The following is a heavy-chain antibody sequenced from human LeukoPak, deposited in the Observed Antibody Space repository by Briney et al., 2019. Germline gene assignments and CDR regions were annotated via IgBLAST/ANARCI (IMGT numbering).Heavy chain of an antibody. D-gene: IGHD2-15*01. CDR1: GFTFSSYA. V-gene: IGHV3-23*01. CDR2: ISYSGGST. Sequence: GGSLRLSCAASGFTFSSYAMSWVRQAPGKGLEWVSGISYSGGSTYSADSVEGRFTISRDNSKNTLYLQMNSLRAEDTAVYYCAKVSSWDIVVVEPFDYWGQGTLVTVSS. J-gene: IGHJ4*02. CDR3: AKVSSWDIVVVEPFDY.